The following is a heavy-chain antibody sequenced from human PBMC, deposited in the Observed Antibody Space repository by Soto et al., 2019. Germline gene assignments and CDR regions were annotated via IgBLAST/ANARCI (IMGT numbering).Heavy chain of an antibody. Sequence: QVQLVQSGAEVKKPGASVKVSCKASGYTFTSYGISWVRQDPGQGMEWMGWISAYNGNTNYAQKLQGRVTMTTDTSTSTAYMELRSLRSDDTAVYYCARTQGIVGATYSSDYWGQGTLVTVSS. V-gene: IGHV1-18*01. D-gene: IGHD1-26*01. CDR2: ISAYNGNT. J-gene: IGHJ4*02. CDR1: GYTFTSYG. CDR3: ARTQGIVGATYSSDY.